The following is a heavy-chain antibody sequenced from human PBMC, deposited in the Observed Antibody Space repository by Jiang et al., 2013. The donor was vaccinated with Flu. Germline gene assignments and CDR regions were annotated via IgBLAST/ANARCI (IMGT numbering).Heavy chain of an antibody. CDR2: ISPYNGYT. CDR1: YTFASYG. J-gene: IGHJ4*02. Sequence: YTFASYGINWVRQAPGQGLEWMGWISPYNGYTNYAQNLQGRVTLTIDTSTSVAYMELRSLRSDDTAIYYCTRVSGGAPVYHFDYWGQGAQVTVSS. D-gene: IGHD2-8*01. CDR3: TRVSGGAPVYHFDY. V-gene: IGHV1-18*01.